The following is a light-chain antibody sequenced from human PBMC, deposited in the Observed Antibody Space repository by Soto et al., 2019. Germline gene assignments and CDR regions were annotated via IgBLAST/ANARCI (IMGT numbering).Light chain of an antibody. CDR2: DAS. CDR1: QSVDNH. Sequence: EIVLTQSPATLSLSPGERATPSCRASQSVDNHLAWYQQKPGQAPRLLIYDASSRATGVPDRFSGSGSGTDFTLTISRLEPEDFAVYYCQQYGSSITFGQGTRLEIK. V-gene: IGKV3-20*01. CDR3: QQYGSSIT. J-gene: IGKJ5*01.